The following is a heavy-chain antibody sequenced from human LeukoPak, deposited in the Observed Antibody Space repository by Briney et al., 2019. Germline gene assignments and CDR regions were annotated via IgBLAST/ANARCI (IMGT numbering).Heavy chain of an antibody. CDR2: ISSSSSYI. CDR3: ANGNGQGFLEWLHETYFDC. Sequence: GGSLRLSCAASGFTFSSYSMNWVRQAPGKGLDWVSSISSSSSYIYYADSVKGRITISIDNSKNTLYLQMNSLRAEDTAVYYCANGNGQGFLEWLHETYFDCWGQGTLVSVSS. CDR1: GFTFSSYS. V-gene: IGHV3-21*04. D-gene: IGHD3-3*01. J-gene: IGHJ4*02.